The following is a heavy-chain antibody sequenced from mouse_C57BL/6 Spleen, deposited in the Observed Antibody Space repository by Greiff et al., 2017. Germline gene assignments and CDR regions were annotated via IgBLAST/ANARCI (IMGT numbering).Heavy chain of an antibody. CDR3: DWTAQATGAMDY. J-gene: IGHJ4*01. D-gene: IGHD3-2*02. Sequence: VQLQQSGAELVRPGTSVKVSCTASGYAFTNYLIEWVKQRPGQGLEWIGVINPGSGGTNYNEKFKGKATLTADTSSSTAYMQLSSLTSEDSAVYFCDWTAQATGAMDYWGQGTSVTVSS. CDR2: INPGSGGT. V-gene: IGHV1-54*01. CDR1: GYAFTNYL.